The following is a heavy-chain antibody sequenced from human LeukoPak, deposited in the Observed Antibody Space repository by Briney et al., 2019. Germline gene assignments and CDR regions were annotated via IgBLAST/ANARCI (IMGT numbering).Heavy chain of an antibody. CDR3: ARDSSLADGYYYYMDV. CDR2: INPNSGGT. J-gene: IGHJ6*03. Sequence: GASVKVSCKASGYTFTDYFIHWVRQAPGQGLEWMGWINPNSGGTTYAQKFQGRVTMTRDTSISTAYMELSRLRSDDTAVYYCARDSSLADGYYYYMDVWGKGTTVTVSS. CDR1: GYTFTDYF. D-gene: IGHD6-6*01. V-gene: IGHV1-2*02.